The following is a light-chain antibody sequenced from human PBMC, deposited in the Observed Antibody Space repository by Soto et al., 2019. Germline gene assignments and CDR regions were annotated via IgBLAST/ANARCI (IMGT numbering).Light chain of an antibody. CDR3: QVLENISDDPHVV. V-gene: IGLV3-21*02. CDR2: DDS. J-gene: IGLJ2*01. Sequence: SYVLTQPSSVSVAPGQTARLTCGGNNIGAKSVNWYQQKPGQAPVVVVYDDSARSSGIPQRFPGSNSANTATLTISMVEAGDEADYYCQVLENISDDPHVVCGGGTKLTVL. CDR1: NIGAKS.